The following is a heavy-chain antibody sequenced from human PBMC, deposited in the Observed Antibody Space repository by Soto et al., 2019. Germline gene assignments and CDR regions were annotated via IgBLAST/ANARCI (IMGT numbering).Heavy chain of an antibody. V-gene: IGHV3-33*03. D-gene: IGHD2-2*01. CDR1: GFTFSSLG. Sequence: QVYLVESGGSVVQPGRSLRLSCEASGFTFSSLGMHWVRQAPGKGLEWVAVISYDGTNKFYAESVTGRFSISRDDSDNTLYLQMSSLRAEDTAVYYCARNGGYQLRLRCSFDLWGRGTLVSVSS. J-gene: IGHJ2*01. CDR2: ISYDGTNK. CDR3: ARNGGYQLRLRCSFDL.